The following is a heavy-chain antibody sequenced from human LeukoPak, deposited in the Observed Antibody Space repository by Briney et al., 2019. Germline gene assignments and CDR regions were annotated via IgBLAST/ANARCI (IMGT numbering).Heavy chain of an antibody. J-gene: IGHJ6*03. D-gene: IGHD6-19*01. CDR1: GGSITSYY. V-gene: IGHV4-59*01. CDR2: IYYSGST. Sequence: SETLSLTCTVSGGSITSYYWSWIRQPPGKGLEWIGYIYYSGSTNYNPSPKSRVTISVTKTKNQFSLKLSSVTAADTAVYFCAGGGGSGTYYYYMDVWGKGTTVTISS. CDR3: AGGGGSGTYYYYMDV.